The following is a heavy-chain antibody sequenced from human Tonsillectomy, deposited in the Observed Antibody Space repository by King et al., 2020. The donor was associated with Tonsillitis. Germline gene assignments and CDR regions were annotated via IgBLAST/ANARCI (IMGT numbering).Heavy chain of an antibody. Sequence: QLQESGPGLVKLSETLSLTCSVSGYSISSGYYWGWIRQSPGKGLVWIGTVYHSGSTYYSPSLKSRVTISVDTSKNQFSLKLNSVTAADTAIYYCARPSGTYYRDAFDIWGRGTMVTVSS. J-gene: IGHJ3*02. CDR3: ARPSGTYYRDAFDI. V-gene: IGHV4-38-2*01. D-gene: IGHD1-26*01. CDR1: GYSISSGYY. CDR2: VYHSGST.